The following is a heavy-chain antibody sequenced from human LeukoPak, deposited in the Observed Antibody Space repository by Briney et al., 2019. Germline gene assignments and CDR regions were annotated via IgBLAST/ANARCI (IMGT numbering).Heavy chain of an antibody. J-gene: IGHJ6*02. D-gene: IGHD3-22*01. V-gene: IGHV4-31*03. CDR3: ARDVVINYYYGMDV. CDR1: GCSISSGGSY. CDR2: IYYSGST. Sequence: PSQTLSLTCTVSGCSISSGGSYGSWIRQHPGKGLEWIGYIYYSGSTYYNPSLKSRVTISVDTSKNQFSLKLSSVTAADTAVYYCARDVVINYYYGMDVWGQGTTVTVSS.